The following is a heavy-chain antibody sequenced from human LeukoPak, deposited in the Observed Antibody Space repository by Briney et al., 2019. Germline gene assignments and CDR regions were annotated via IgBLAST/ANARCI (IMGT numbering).Heavy chain of an antibody. J-gene: IGHJ4*02. CDR2: IHFSGST. CDR1: DASISGYY. V-gene: IGHV4-59*01. CDR3: ARDLGGIYFDY. D-gene: IGHD1-26*01. Sequence: SETLSLTCTVSDASISGYYWSWTRQPPGKGLEWIGSIHFSGSTNYNPSLRSRVTISVDTSKNQLSLKLSSVTAADTAVYYCARDLGGIYFDYWGQGTLVTVSS.